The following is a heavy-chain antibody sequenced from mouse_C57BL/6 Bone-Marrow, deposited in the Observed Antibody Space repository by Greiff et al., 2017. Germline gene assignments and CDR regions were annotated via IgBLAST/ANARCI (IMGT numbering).Heavy chain of an antibody. CDR3: AIRRYWYFDV. Sequence: QVQLQQPGAELVKPGASVTVSCKASGYTFTSYWMHWVKQRPGQGLEWIGRIHPSDGDTNYNQKFKGKATLTVDKSSSTAYMQLSSLTSEDSAVYYCAIRRYWYFDVWGTGTTVTVSS. CDR1: GYTFTSYW. CDR2: IHPSDGDT. J-gene: IGHJ1*03. V-gene: IGHV1-74*01.